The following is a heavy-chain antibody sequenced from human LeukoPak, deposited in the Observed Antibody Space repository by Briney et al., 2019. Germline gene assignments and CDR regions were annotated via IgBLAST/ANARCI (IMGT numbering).Heavy chain of an antibody. Sequence: SETLSLTCAVYGGSFSGYYWGWIRQPPGKGLEWIGYIYHSGSTNYNPSLKSRVTISIDKSKKQFSLKLISVTAADTAIYYCARVGGMTTINNAAFDIWGQGTMVTVSS. J-gene: IGHJ3*02. CDR3: ARVGGMTTINNAAFDI. CDR2: IYHSGST. V-gene: IGHV4-59*01. D-gene: IGHD4-4*01. CDR1: GGSFSGYY.